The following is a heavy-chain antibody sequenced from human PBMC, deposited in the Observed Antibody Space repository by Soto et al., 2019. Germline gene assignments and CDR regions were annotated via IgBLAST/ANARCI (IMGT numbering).Heavy chain of an antibody. Sequence: PSETLSLTCAVSGASITSKTYYWVWIRQPPGKGLEWIGSVYSVGSTYYNPSLRSRVTISVDTSKNQFSLEVSSVTAADTAVYYCANDYGDYKHSYGMDFWGQGTTVTVSS. V-gene: IGHV4-39*01. CDR1: GASITSKTYY. CDR2: VYSVGST. J-gene: IGHJ6*02. CDR3: ANDYGDYKHSYGMDF. D-gene: IGHD4-17*01.